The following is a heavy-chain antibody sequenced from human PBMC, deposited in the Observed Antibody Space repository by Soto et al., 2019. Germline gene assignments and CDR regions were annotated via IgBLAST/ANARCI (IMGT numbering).Heavy chain of an antibody. Sequence: SETLSLSYTVSGGSSSSGGYYCSWIRKHPGKGLEWIGYIYYSGSTYYNPSLKSRVTISVDTSKNQFSLKLSSVTAADTAVYYCAREADGGYSYGVQPLIDYWGQGTLVTVSS. CDR2: IYYSGST. V-gene: IGHV4-31*03. J-gene: IGHJ4*02. CDR1: GGSSSSGGYY. CDR3: AREADGGYSYGVQPLIDY. D-gene: IGHD5-18*01.